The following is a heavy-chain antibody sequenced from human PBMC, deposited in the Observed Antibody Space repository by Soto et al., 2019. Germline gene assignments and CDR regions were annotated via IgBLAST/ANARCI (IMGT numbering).Heavy chain of an antibody. CDR1: GFSLSTSGVG. CDR2: IYWDDDK. D-gene: IGHD2-15*01. V-gene: IGHV2-5*02. CDR3: AHRGLVADTRGNWFDP. J-gene: IGHJ5*02. Sequence: SGPTLVNPTQTLTLTCTFSGFSLSTSGVGVGWIRQPPGKALEWLALIYWDDDKRYSPSLNSRLAITKDTSKNQVVLMMTNVDPVDTATYYCAHRGLVADTRGNWFDPWGQ.